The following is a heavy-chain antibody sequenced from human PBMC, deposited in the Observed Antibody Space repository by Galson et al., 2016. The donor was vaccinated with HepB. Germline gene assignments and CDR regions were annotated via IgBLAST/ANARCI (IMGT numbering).Heavy chain of an antibody. CDR2: ISWDGGSI. CDR3: ARENRLEAYDN. V-gene: IGHV3-43*01. J-gene: IGHJ4*02. D-gene: IGHD1-1*01. CDR1: GFTSHDYT. Sequence: SLRLSCAASGFTSHDYTMHWVRQAPGKGLEWVSLISWDGGSIYYGDSVKGRFTISRDNSKNSLYLQMNSLRTEDTALYYCARENRLEAYDNWGQGTLVTVSS.